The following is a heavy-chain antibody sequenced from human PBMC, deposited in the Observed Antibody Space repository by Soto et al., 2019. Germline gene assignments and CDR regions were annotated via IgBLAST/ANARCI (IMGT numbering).Heavy chain of an antibody. D-gene: IGHD5-12*01. V-gene: IGHV3-9*01. CDR3: LGATITFDY. J-gene: IGHJ4*02. Sequence: EVQLVESGGGLVQPGRSLRLSCAASGFTFDDYAMHWVRQAPGKGLEWVSGISWNSGSIGYADSVKGRFTISRDNAKNSLYLQMKSLRAEDTALYYCLGATITFDYWGQGTLVTVSS. CDR2: ISWNSGSI. CDR1: GFTFDDYA.